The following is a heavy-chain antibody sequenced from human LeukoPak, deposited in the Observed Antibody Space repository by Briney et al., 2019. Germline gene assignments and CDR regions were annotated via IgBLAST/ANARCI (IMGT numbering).Heavy chain of an antibody. CDR1: GYTFTSYG. J-gene: IGHJ3*02. CDR2: ISAYNGNT. CDR3: ARDLYCSGGSCYSVGLGYAFDI. D-gene: IGHD2-15*01. V-gene: IGHV1-18*01. Sequence: GASVKVSCKASGYTFTSYGISWVRQAPGQGLEWMGWISAYNGNTNYAQKLQGRVTMTTDTSTSTAYMELRSLRSDDTAVYYCARDLYCSGGSCYSVGLGYAFDIWGQGTMVTVSS.